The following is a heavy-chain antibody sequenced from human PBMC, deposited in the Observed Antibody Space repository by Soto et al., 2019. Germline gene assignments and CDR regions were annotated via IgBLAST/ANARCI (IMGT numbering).Heavy chain of an antibody. D-gene: IGHD1-26*01. CDR3: ARGRGATSSYYYYGMDV. J-gene: IGHJ6*02. V-gene: IGHV1-69*13. CDR1: GGTFSSYA. Sequence: SVKVSCKASGGTFSSYAISWVRQAPGQGLEWMGGIIPIFGTANYAQKFQGRVTITADESTSTAYMELSSLRSEDTAVYYCARGRGATSSYYYYGMDVWGQGTTVTVSS. CDR2: IIPIFGTA.